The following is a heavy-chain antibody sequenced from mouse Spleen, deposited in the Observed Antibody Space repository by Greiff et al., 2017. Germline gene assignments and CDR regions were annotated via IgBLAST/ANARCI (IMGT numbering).Heavy chain of an antibody. CDR1: GFTFSDYY. D-gene: IGHD2-3*01. J-gene: IGHJ4*01. V-gene: IGHV5-12*02. Sequence: EVKLMESGGGLVQPGGSLKLSCATSGFTFSDYYMYWVRQTPEKRLEWVAYISNGGGSTYYPDTVKGRFTISRDNAKNTLYLQMSRLKSEDTAMYYCARLGDGYYYYAMDYWGQGTSVTVSS. CDR3: ARLGDGYYYYAMDY. CDR2: ISNGGGST.